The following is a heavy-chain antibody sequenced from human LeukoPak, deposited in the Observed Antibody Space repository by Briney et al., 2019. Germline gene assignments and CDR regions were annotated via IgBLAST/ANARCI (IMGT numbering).Heavy chain of an antibody. V-gene: IGHV3-23*01. CDR3: AKPVYGSGSPDY. Sequence: AGGSLRLSCAASGFTFTSYAMNWVRQAPGQGLEWVSTVSGIGQTTDYSDSVKGRFTISRDNSKNTLHLQMNSLRADDAAVYYCAKPVYGSGSPDYWGQGTLVTVSS. CDR1: GFTFTSYA. CDR2: VSGIGQTT. D-gene: IGHD3-10*01. J-gene: IGHJ4*02.